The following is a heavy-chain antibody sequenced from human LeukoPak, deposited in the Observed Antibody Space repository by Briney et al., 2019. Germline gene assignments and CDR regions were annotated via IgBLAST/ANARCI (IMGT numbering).Heavy chain of an antibody. Sequence: GGSLRLSCVASGFTFSTYWMTWVRQAPGKGLEWVANMKGDGSEKHYVDSVKGRFTISRDNAKSSLYLQMNSLRAEDSAVYYCARPAYTAAYDLWGQGTMVSVSS. CDR1: GFTFSTYW. D-gene: IGHD3-16*01. J-gene: IGHJ3*01. CDR3: ARPAYTAAYDL. CDR2: MKGDGSEK. V-gene: IGHV3-7*01.